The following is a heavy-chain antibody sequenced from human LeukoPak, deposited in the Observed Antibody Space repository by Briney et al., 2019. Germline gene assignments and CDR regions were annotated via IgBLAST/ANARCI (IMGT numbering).Heavy chain of an antibody. CDR2: IWNDGSQK. Sequence: GGSLRLSCAASGFTFSTYGMHWVRQAPGKALEWVAVIWNDGSQKYYADSVKGRFTISRDNSKNTLYLQMNSLRAEDTAVYYCARSENSGSYTDGIGYWGQGTLVTVSS. CDR3: ARSENSGSYTDGIGY. CDR1: GFTFSTYG. V-gene: IGHV3-33*01. J-gene: IGHJ4*02. D-gene: IGHD1-26*01.